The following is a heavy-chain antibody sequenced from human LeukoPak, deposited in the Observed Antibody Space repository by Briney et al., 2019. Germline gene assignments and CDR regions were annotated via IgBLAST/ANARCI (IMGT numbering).Heavy chain of an antibody. CDR1: GFTFSSYS. D-gene: IGHD1-26*01. J-gene: IGHJ3*02. CDR3: ARVRGSYSFAFDI. CDR2: ISSSSSYI. V-gene: IGHV3-21*01. Sequence: GXSLXXXCAASGFTFSSYSMNWVRQAPGKGLEWVSSISSSSSYIYYADSVKGRFTISRDNAKNSLYLQMNSLRAEDTAVYYCARVRGSYSFAFDIWGQGTMVTVSS.